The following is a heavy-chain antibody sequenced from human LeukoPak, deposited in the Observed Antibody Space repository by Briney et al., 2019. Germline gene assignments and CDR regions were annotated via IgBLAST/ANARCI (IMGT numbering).Heavy chain of an antibody. Sequence: PSETLSLTCTVSGGSISSYYWSWIRQHPGKGLEWIGYIYYSGNTYCNPSLKSRVIISVDTSKNQFSLKVNSVTAADTAVYYCARDARFSGTPPFGMDVWGQGTTVTVSS. CDR2: IYYSGNT. CDR3: ARDARFSGTPPFGMDV. CDR1: GGSISSYY. D-gene: IGHD5-24*01. V-gene: IGHV4-59*06. J-gene: IGHJ6*02.